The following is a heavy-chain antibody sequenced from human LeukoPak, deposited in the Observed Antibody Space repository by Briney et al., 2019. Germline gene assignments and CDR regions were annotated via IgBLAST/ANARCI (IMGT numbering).Heavy chain of an antibody. CDR3: ARDSHGSGWPYWYFDL. CDR2: INPNSGGT. V-gene: IGHV1-2*06. D-gene: IGHD6-19*01. Sequence: ASVKVSCKASGYTFTGYYMHWVRQAPGQGLEWMGRINPNSGGTNYAQKFQGRVTMTRDTSISTAYMELSRLRSDDTAVYYCARDSHGSGWPYWYFDLWGRGTLVTVSS. J-gene: IGHJ2*01. CDR1: GYTFTGYY.